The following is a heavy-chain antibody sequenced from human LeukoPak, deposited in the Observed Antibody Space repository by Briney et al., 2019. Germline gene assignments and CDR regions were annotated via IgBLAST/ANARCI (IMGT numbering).Heavy chain of an antibody. D-gene: IGHD2-2*01. Sequence: PGGSLSPSCAASGCSFSSCDRHWVRQAPGKGLEWVTFISYDGDNQYYVESVKGRFTVSRNNPKNTLFLDLNSLRAEDTAVYYCAKEGHLTHCGNTTCYVDLWGQGTLVTVSS. CDR2: ISYDGDNQ. CDR1: GCSFSSCD. CDR3: AKEGHLTHCGNTTCYVDL. V-gene: IGHV3-30*18. J-gene: IGHJ4*02.